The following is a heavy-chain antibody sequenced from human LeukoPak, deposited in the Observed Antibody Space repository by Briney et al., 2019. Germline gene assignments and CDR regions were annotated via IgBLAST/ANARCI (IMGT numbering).Heavy chain of an antibody. Sequence: GGSLRLSCAASGFTFSSSGMQWVRQAPGKGLEWVSVIYSGGSTYYADSVKGRFTISRDNSKNTLYLQMNSLRAEDTALYYCAKDRLITVPKLEDDVFDIWGRGTMATVSS. V-gene: IGHV3-NL1*01. CDR3: AKDRLITVPKLEDDVFDI. D-gene: IGHD3-3*01. J-gene: IGHJ3*02. CDR1: GFTFSSSG. CDR2: IYSGGST.